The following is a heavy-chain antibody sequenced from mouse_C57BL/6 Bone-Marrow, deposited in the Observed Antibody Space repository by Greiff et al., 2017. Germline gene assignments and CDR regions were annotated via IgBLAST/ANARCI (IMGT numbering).Heavy chain of an antibody. V-gene: IGHV1-49*01. CDR3: ARSGYYGSRCYFDY. D-gene: IGHD1-1*01. J-gene: IGHJ2*01. Sequence: LQQSGAELVRPGSSVKLSCKDSYFAFMASAMHWVKQRPGHGLEWIGYFTMYSDATKYSENVTSKATLTENTSSSTAYMELSSITSEDSAVYYCARSGYYGSRCYFDYWGQGTTLTVSS. CDR1: YFAFMASA. CDR2: FTMYSDAT.